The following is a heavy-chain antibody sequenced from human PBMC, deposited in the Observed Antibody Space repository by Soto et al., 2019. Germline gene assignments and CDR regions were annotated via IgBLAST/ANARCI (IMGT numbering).Heavy chain of an antibody. V-gene: IGHV4-34*01. CDR3: ASGSGYCSGGSWYGAHNWFEP. CDR1: GGSFSGYY. D-gene: IGHD2-15*01. J-gene: IGHJ5*02. CDR2: INHSGST. Sequence: SETLSLTCAVYGGSFSGYYWSWIRQPPGKGLEWIGEINHSGSTNYNPSLKSRVTISVDTSKNQFSLKLSSVTAADTAVYYCASGSGYCSGGSWYGAHNWFEPWGQGTLVTV.